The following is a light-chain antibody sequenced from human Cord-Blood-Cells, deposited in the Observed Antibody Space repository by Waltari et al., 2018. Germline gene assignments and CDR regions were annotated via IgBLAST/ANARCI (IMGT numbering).Light chain of an antibody. CDR2: EVS. CDR3: SSYTSSSRV. V-gene: IGLV2-14*01. CDR1: SSDVGGYNY. Sequence: QSALTQPASVSGSPGQSITISCTGTSSDVGGYNYVSGYQQHPGKAPKLMIYEVSNRPSGVSNRFSGSKSGNTASLTISGLQAEDEADYYCSSYTSSSRVFGTGTKVTVL. J-gene: IGLJ1*01.